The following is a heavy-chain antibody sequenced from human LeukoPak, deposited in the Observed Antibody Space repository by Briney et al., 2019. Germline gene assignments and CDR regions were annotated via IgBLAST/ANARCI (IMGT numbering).Heavy chain of an antibody. D-gene: IGHD3-22*01. V-gene: IGHV3-23*01. CDR1: GFTFSSYA. Sequence: GGSLRLSCAASGFTFSSYAMSWVRQAPGKGLEWVSAISGSGGTTNYADSVKGRFTISRDNSKNTLHLQMNSLGAEDTAVYYCAKGPTCYYDSSGYLEDWGRGTLVAVSS. J-gene: IGHJ4*02. CDR2: ISGSGGTT. CDR3: AKGPTCYYDSSGYLED.